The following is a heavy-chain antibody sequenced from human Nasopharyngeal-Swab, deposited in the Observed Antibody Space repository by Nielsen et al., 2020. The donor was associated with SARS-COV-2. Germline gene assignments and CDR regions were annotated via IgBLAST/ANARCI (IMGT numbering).Heavy chain of an antibody. D-gene: IGHD3-22*01. J-gene: IGHJ6*03. CDR1: GFIFSNYA. CDR3: ARRAYYASSGLSYNYFYYMDV. Sequence: GESLKISCAGSGFIFSNYAMHWVRQAPGKGLEWVAVISYDARDKYYADSVKGRFTISRDNSKNTLYLQMNSLRGDDTAVYYCARRAYYASSGLSYNYFYYMDVWGKGSTVTVSS. CDR2: ISYDARDK. V-gene: IGHV3-30*04.